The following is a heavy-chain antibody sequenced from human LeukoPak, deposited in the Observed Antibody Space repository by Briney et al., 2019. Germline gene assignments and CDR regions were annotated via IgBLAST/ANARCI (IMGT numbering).Heavy chain of an antibody. CDR2: ITENGGST. D-gene: IGHD4-17*01. J-gene: IGHJ3*02. V-gene: IGHV3-64*01. CDR1: GFTFSRFA. Sequence: GGSLRLSCGASGFTFSRFAMHWVRQAPGKGLEYVSTITENGGSTYYANSVKGRFTISRDNSKNTLYLQMGSLRAEDMAVYYCARTSYGDYTPSAFDIWGQGAMVTVSS. CDR3: ARTSYGDYTPSAFDI.